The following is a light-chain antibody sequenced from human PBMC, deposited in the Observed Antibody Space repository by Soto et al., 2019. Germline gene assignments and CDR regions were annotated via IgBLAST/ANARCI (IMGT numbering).Light chain of an antibody. V-gene: IGLV2-14*01. CDR2: DVS. J-gene: IGLJ1*01. Sequence: QSVLTQPASVSGSPGQSITIACTGTSSDVGGYNYVSWYQQRPGKAPKLMIYDVSNRPSGVSNRFSGSKSGNTASLTISGLQAEDEADYHCSSYTSSSTLVFGTGTKVT. CDR3: SSYTSSSTLV. CDR1: SSDVGGYNY.